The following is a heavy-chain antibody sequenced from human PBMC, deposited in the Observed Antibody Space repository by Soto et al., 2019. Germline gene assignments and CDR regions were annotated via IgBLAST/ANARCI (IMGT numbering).Heavy chain of an antibody. CDR2: IIPLFGVA. CDR3: ARGHSSGWYFFDY. D-gene: IGHD6-19*01. CDR1: GGSFSTSA. J-gene: IGHJ4*02. Sequence: QVQLVQSGAEVKKPGSSVKVSCKASGGSFSTSAINWVRQAPGQGLEWMGGIIPLFGVAKYTQKFQGRVTITADKSTTTAYMELSSLRSEDTAVYYCARGHSSGWYFFDYWGQGTLVTVSS. V-gene: IGHV1-69*14.